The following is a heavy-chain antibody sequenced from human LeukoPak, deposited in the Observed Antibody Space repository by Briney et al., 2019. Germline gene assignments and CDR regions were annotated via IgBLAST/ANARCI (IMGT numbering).Heavy chain of an antibody. V-gene: IGHV1-18*01. Sequence: ASXKVSCKASGYTFTSYGISWVRQAPGQGLEWMGWISAYNGNTNYAQKLQGRVTMTTDTSTRTAYMEVRSLRSEETAVYYCARKGPRSGPYDWFDPWGQGTLVTVSS. D-gene: IGHD3-10*01. CDR3: ARKGPRSGPYDWFDP. J-gene: IGHJ5*02. CDR1: GYTFTSYG. CDR2: ISAYNGNT.